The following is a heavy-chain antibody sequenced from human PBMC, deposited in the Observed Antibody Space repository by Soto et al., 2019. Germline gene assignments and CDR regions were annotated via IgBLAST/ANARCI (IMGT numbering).Heavy chain of an antibody. J-gene: IGHJ4*02. CDR2: ISYDGSNH. V-gene: IGHV3-30-3*01. CDR1: GFTFSSYT. CDR3: ATAKSSSWHNFDC. Sequence: QVQLVESGGGVVQPGRSLRLSCAASGFTFSSYTMHWVRQAPVKGLEWVTVISYDGSNHYYADSVKGRFTISRDNSKNTLYLQRNSLRAEDTAVYYCATAKSSSWHNFDCWGQGTLVTVSS. D-gene: IGHD6-13*01.